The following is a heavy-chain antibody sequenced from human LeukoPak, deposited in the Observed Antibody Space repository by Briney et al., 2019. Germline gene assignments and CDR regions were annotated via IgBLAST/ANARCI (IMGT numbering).Heavy chain of an antibody. Sequence: PGGSLRLSCTASGFTFSSYGMHWVRQAPGKGLEWVANIASDGSDRHYADSVKGRLTISRDNSKNTVYLQMNSLRGEDTAVYYCAKDRSNSWTFDYWGQGTLVTVSS. D-gene: IGHD6-13*01. J-gene: IGHJ4*02. CDR3: AKDRSNSWTFDY. V-gene: IGHV3-30*18. CDR1: GFTFSSYG. CDR2: IASDGSDR.